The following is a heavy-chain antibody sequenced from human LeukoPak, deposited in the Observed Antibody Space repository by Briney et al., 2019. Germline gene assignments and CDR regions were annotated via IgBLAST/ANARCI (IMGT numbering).Heavy chain of an antibody. Sequence: GESLKISCKSSGYSLTSYWIGWVRQMPGKGLEWMRIFYRGGSDTRYSPSFQGQVTISAGKSISTAYLQWSSLKAADTAMYYCARLAYYESGGGYHLDHWGQGALVTVSS. CDR3: ARLAYYESGGGYHLDH. D-gene: IGHD3-22*01. J-gene: IGHJ4*02. CDR2: FYRGGSDT. CDR1: GYSLTSYW. V-gene: IGHV5-51*01.